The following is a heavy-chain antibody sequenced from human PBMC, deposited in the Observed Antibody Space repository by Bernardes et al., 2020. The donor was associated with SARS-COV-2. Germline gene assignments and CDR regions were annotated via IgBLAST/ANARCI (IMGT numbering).Heavy chain of an antibody. CDR3: ARMYSSGWYGYHLDY. V-gene: IGHV2-5*02. J-gene: IGHJ4*02. D-gene: IGHD6-19*01. CDR2: IYWDDDK. Sequence: SGPTLVKPTHTLTLTCTFSGFSLSTSGVGVGWIRQPPGQALEWHALIYWDDDKRYSPSLKSRLTITKDTAKNQVVLTMTNMDHVDTATYCCARMYSSGWYGYHLDYWRQGTLGPVSS. CDR1: GFSLSTSGVG.